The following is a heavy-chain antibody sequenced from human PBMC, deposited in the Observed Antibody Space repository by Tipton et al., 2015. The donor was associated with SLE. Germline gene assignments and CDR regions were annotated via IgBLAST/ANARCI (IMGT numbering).Heavy chain of an antibody. J-gene: IGHJ4*02. CDR2: INSDGSST. D-gene: IGHD5-12*01. V-gene: IGHV3-74*01. Sequence: GSLRLSCAASGFTFSRYWMHWVRQAPGKGLVWVSRINSDGSSTNYADSVKGRFTISRDNAKNTLYLQMNSLRAEDTAVYYCARARGYSGYDSLLDYWGQGTLVTVSS. CDR1: GFTFSRYW. CDR3: ARARGYSGYDSLLDY.